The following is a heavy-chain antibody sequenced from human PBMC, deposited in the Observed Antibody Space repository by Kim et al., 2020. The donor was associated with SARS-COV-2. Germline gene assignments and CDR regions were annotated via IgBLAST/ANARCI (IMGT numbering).Heavy chain of an antibody. V-gene: IGHV3-20*01. CDR3: VRGYGGGPFGV. J-gene: IGHJ4*02. Sequence: GGSLRLSCAASGFTFEDYGMRWVRQAPGKGLEWVSGINRKSDSTGYVDSVKGRFTISRDNAKKSLYLQMNSLRAEDTAFYHCVRGYGGGPFGVWGQG. CDR1: GFTFEDYG. D-gene: IGHD3-16*01. CDR2: INRKSDST.